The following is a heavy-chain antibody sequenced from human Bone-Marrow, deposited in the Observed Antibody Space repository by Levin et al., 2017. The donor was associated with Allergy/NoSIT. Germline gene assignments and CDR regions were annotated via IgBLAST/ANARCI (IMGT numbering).Heavy chain of an antibody. J-gene: IGHJ5*02. CDR3: AGEVRTSGYLTWFHP. V-gene: IGHV4-59*11. Sequence: SQTLSLTCTVSSGSIRSPYWSWIRQPPGKGLEWIAYIYYNGDTNYNPSLRSRVTISVDTSKNEFSLRLSSVTAADTAVYYCAGEVRTSGYLTWFHPWGQGTLVTVSS. CDR2: IYYNGDT. CDR1: SGSIRSPY. D-gene: IGHD3-22*01.